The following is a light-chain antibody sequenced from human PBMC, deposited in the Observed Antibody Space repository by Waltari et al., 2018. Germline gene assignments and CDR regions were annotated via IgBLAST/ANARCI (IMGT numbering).Light chain of an antibody. CDR3: QKYGTLPAT. CDR2: DAS. CDR1: QSVSRT. J-gene: IGKJ1*01. Sequence: EIVLTQSPGTLSLSPGERATLSCRASQSVSRTLAWYQQKPGQAPRLLIYDASSRATGIPDRFSGSGSGTDFSLTIRRLEPEDFAVYYCQKYGTLPATFGQGTTVEIK. V-gene: IGKV3-20*01.